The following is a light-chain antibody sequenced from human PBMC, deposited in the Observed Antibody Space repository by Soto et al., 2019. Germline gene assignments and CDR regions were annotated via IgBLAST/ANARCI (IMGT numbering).Light chain of an antibody. V-gene: IGKV3-20*01. J-gene: IGKJ1*01. Sequence: EIVLTQSPGPLSLSPGERATLSCRASQSVSSSYLAWYQQKPGQAPRLLIYGASSRATGIPDRFSGSGSGTDFTLTISRLEPEEFAGYYCQQYGSSPWTFGQGTKVDI. CDR3: QQYGSSPWT. CDR2: GAS. CDR1: QSVSSSY.